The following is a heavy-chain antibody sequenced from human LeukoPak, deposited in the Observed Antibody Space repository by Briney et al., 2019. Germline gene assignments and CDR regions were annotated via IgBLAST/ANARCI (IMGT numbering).Heavy chain of an antibody. V-gene: IGHV4-59*01. CDR3: ATVKE. CDR2: IYYSGST. Sequence: SETLSLTCSVSDDSITMYYWTWIRQPPGKGLEWIGYIYYSGSTNYNPSLKSRVTISVDTSKNQFSLKLSSVTAADTAVYYCATVKEWGQGTLVTVSS. J-gene: IGHJ4*02. CDR1: DDSITMYY.